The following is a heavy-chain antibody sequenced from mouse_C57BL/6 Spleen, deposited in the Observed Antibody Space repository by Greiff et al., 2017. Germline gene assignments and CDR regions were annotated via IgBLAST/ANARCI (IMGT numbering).Heavy chain of an antibody. J-gene: IGHJ2*01. CDR2: IYPGDGDT. V-gene: IGHV1-82*01. CDR3: ARRGYGSSFYY. Sequence: VQLQQSGPELVKPGASVKISCKASGYAFSSSWMNWVKQRPGKGLEWIGRIYPGDGDTNYNGKFKGKATLTADKSSSTAYMQLSSLTSEDSAVYFCARRGYGSSFYYWGQGTTLTVP. CDR1: GYAFSSSW. D-gene: IGHD1-1*01.